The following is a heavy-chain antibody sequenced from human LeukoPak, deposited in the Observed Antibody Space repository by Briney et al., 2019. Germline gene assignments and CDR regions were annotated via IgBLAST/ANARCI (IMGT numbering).Heavy chain of an antibody. CDR2: INTNTGNP. J-gene: IGHJ5*02. V-gene: IGHV7-4-1*02. D-gene: IGHD2-15*01. Sequence: ASVKVSCSASGYTFSSYGITWVRQAPGQGLEWMGWINTNTGNPTYAQGFTGRFVFSLDTSVSTAYLQISSLKAEDTAVYYCARGHHRIVVVVAAYNWFDPWGQGTLVTVSS. CDR3: ARGHHRIVVVVAAYNWFDP. CDR1: GYTFSSYG.